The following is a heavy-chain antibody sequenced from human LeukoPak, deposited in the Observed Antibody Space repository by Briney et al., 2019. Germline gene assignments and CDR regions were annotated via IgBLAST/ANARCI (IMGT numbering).Heavy chain of an antibody. CDR3: TRASATYSSYLRGYYMDV. J-gene: IGHJ6*03. CDR1: GFTFSGSA. CDR2: IRSKANSYAT. Sequence: GGSLRLSCAASGFTFSGSAMHWVRQASGKGLEWVGRIRSKANSYATAYAASVKGGFTISRDDSKNAAYLQMNSLKTEDTAVYYCTRASATYSSYLRGYYMDVWGKGTTVTVSS. V-gene: IGHV3-73*01. D-gene: IGHD6-6*01.